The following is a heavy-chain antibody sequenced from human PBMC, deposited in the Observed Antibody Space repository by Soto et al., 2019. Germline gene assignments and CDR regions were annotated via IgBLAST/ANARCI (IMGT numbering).Heavy chain of an antibody. J-gene: IGHJ4*02. Sequence: QVQLVESGGGLVKPGGSLRLSCAASGFTFSDYYMSWIRQAPGKGLEWVSYISSSSSYTNYADSVKGRFTISRDNAKNPLYLQMNSLRAEDTAVYYCARVSGYYYIDYWGQGTLVTVSS. CDR3: ARVSGYYYIDY. CDR1: GFTFSDYY. CDR2: ISSSSSYT. V-gene: IGHV3-11*05. D-gene: IGHD3-3*01.